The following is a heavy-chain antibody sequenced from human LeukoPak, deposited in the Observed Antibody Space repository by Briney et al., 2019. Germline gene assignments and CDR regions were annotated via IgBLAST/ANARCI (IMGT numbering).Heavy chain of an antibody. Sequence: PGGSLRLSCAASGFTVGSNYMSWVRQAPGKGLEWVPVIYSGGSTYYADSVKGRFTISRDNSKNTLYLQMNSLRAEDTAVYYCARGAGYSSSWYDYWFDPWGQGTLVTVSS. CDR3: ARGAGYSSSWYDYWFDP. J-gene: IGHJ5*02. V-gene: IGHV3-66*01. D-gene: IGHD6-13*01. CDR2: IYSGGST. CDR1: GFTVGSNY.